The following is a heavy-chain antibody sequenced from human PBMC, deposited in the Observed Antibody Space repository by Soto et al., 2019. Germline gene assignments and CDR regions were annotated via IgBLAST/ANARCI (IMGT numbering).Heavy chain of an antibody. D-gene: IGHD6-6*01. Sequence: GGSLRLSCAASGFTFSSYEMNWVRQAPGKGLEWVSYISSSGSTIYYADSVKGRFTISRDNAKNSLYLQMNSLRAEDTAVYYCARDGSSSSLEYFQHWGQGPLVTVSS. CDR3: ARDGSSSSLEYFQH. V-gene: IGHV3-48*03. CDR1: GFTFSSYE. J-gene: IGHJ1*01. CDR2: ISSSGSTI.